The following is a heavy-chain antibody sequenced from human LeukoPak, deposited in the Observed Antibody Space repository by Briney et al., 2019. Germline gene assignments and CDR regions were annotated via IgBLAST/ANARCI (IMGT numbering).Heavy chain of an antibody. CDR3: ARDGWAVLDAFDI. V-gene: IGHV3-21*01. CDR1: GFTFSSYS. J-gene: IGHJ3*02. D-gene: IGHD6-19*01. Sequence: NPGGSLRLSCAASGFTFSSYSMNWVRQAPGKGLEWVSSISSSSSYIYYADSVKGRFTISRDNAKNSLYLQMNSLRAEDTAVYYCARDGWAVLDAFDIWGQGTMVTVSS. CDR2: ISSSSSYI.